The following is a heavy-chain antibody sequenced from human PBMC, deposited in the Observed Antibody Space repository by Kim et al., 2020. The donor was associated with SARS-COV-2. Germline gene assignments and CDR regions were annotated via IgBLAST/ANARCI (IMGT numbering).Heavy chain of an antibody. CDR3: GGRGEEGAYKDV. Sequence: GGSLRLSCVASGFTFTNYAIRWVRQAPGQGLECVAAISGNGANTYYANSVKDRFTISRDNFKNTVYLQMGSLRVEDMAVYYCGGRGEEGAYKDVWGEGA. V-gene: IGHV3-64*01. J-gene: IGHJ6*03. CDR2: ISGNGANT. CDR1: GFTFTNYA. D-gene: IGHD3-10*01.